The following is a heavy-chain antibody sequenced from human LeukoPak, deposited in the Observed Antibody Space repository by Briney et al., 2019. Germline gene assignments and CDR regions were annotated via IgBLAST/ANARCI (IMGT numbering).Heavy chain of an antibody. J-gene: IGHJ6*04. D-gene: IGHD3-10*02. CDR2: ITSTSSYI. V-gene: IGHV3-21*01. Sequence: GGSVRLSCAASGFTFSNYNMNWVRQAPGKGLEWVSSITSTSSYIYYADSVKGRFTISRDNAKNPQYLQMNSLTAEDTAVYYCAELGITMIGGVWGKGTTVTIST. CDR3: AELGITMIGGV. CDR1: GFTFSNYN.